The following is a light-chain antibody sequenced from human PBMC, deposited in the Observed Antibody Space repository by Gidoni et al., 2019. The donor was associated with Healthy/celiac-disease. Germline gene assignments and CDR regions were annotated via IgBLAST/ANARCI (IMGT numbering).Light chain of an antibody. CDR1: QSVSSSY. V-gene: IGKV3-20*01. Sequence: IVLTPSPCTLSLSPVERATLSCRSSQSVSSSYLAWYQQKPGQAPRLLLYGASSRATGIPDRFSGSGSGTDFTLTISRLEPEDFAVYYCQQYGSSPEYTFGQGTKLEIK. CDR2: GAS. CDR3: QQYGSSPEYT. J-gene: IGKJ2*01.